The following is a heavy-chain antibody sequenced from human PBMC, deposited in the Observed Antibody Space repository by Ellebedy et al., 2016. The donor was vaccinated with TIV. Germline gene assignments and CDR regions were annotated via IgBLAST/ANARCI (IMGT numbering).Heavy chain of an antibody. D-gene: IGHD5-12*01. Sequence: GESLKISCKASGYNFATYWIGWLRQTPGKGLEWMGIIFPLDSDTRYSPSFQGQVTISADRTLNPAYLQWSSLRASDTAMYYCARSLAGYGYIDSWGQGTLVNVSS. CDR1: GYNFATYW. J-gene: IGHJ4*02. CDR3: ARSLAGYGYIDS. V-gene: IGHV5-51*01. CDR2: IFPLDSDT.